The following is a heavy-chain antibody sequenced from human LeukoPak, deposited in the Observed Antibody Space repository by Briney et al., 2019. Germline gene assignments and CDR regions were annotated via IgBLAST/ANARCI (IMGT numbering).Heavy chain of an antibody. CDR2: ISWNSGSI. CDR3: AKDTISTVATGSFDY. CDR1: GLTFDDYA. V-gene: IGHV3-9*03. Sequence: PGGSLTLSCAASGLTFDDYAMHWVRHARGKGLEWVSGISWNSGSIGYADSVKGRFTISRDNAKNSLYLQMNSLRAEDMALYYCAKDTISTVATGSFDYWGQGTLVTVSS. J-gene: IGHJ4*02. D-gene: IGHD4-17*01.